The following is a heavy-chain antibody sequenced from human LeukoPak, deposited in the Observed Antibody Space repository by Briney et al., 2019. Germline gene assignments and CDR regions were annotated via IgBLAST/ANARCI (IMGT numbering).Heavy chain of an antibody. D-gene: IGHD2-15*01. CDR2: IYQSGRT. V-gene: IGHV4-59*08. J-gene: IGHJ5*02. Sequence: PSETLSLTCIVSGGSISGYYWSWVRQPPGKGLEWIGYIYQSGRTKYNPSLKSRVTISLEKSKNQFSLSLSSVTAADTAVYYCARHRCSGGSCYSFEYNWFDPWGQGTLVTVSS. CDR3: ARHRCSGGSCYSFEYNWFDP. CDR1: GGSISGYY.